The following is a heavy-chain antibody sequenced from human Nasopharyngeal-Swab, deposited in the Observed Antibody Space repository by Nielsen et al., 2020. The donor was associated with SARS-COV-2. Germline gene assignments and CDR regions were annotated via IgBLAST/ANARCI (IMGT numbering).Heavy chain of an antibody. Sequence: SETLSLTFTVSGGSISSYYWSWIRQPAGKGLEWIGRIYTSGSTHYNPSLKSRVTMSVDTSKNQFSLKLSSVTAADTAVYYCARNPMDYYDFWSGYYYNWFDPWGQGTLVTVSS. V-gene: IGHV4-4*07. CDR1: GGSISSYY. D-gene: IGHD3-3*01. CDR2: IYTSGST. CDR3: ARNPMDYYDFWSGYYYNWFDP. J-gene: IGHJ5*02.